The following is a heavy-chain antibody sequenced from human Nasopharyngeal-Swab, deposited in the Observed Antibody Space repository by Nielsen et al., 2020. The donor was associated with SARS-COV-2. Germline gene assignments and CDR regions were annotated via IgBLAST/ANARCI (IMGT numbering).Heavy chain of an antibody. CDR1: GGTFSSYA. D-gene: IGHD4-23*01. Sequence: SVKVSCKASGGTFSSYAISWVRQAPGQGLEWMGRIIPILGIANYTQKFQGRVTITADKSTSTAYMELSSLRSEDTAVYYCARWGRTDGGNPRYFDYWGQRTLVTVSS. J-gene: IGHJ4*02. CDR3: ARWGRTDGGNPRYFDY. V-gene: IGHV1-69*04. CDR2: IIPILGIA.